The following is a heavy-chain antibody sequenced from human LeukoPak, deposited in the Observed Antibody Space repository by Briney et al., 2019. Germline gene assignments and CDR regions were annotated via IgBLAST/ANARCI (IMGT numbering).Heavy chain of an antibody. D-gene: IGHD1-14*01. J-gene: IGHJ4*02. CDR1: GFTFGGYG. CDR3: TRYNNDHFDY. Sequence: AGGSLRLSCAGSGFTFGGYGMHWFRQTPGKGLEWVAVKGRFTISRDNSKNTMSVQMDDLRAEDTAVYYCTRYNNDHFDYWGQGTLVTVSS. V-gene: IGHV3-33*01.